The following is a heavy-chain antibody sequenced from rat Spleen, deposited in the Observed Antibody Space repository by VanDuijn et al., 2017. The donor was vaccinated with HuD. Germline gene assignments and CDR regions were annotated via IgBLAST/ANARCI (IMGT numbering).Heavy chain of an antibody. CDR1: GFTYDNYV. CDR2: ISTGGGRT. D-gene: IGHD2-7*01. J-gene: IGHJ3*01. V-gene: IGHV5S13*01. Sequence: EVQLVESGGGLVQPGRSLKLSCAASGFTYDNYVMAWVRQVPTKGLEWVASISTGGGRTYYRDSVKGRFTISRDNGKNTLYLQMDSLGSEDTATYYCATAGSRISRFAYWGQGTLVTVSS. CDR3: ATAGSRISRFAY.